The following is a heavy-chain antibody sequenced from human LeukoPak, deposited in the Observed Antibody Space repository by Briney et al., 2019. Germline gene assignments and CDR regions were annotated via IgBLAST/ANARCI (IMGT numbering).Heavy chain of an antibody. CDR3: ARDRASGPYYYDSSGYSDAFAI. J-gene: IGHJ3*02. CDR2: ISNSNNYI. Sequence: GGSLRLSCAASGFTFSSYSMNWVRQAPGKGLEWVSSISNSNNYIYYPASVKGLFTIASDNAKNSLDLQMNSLGAEATAVYYCARDRASGPYYYDSSGYSDAFAIWGEGTMVTVSS. CDR1: GFTFSSYS. D-gene: IGHD3-22*01. V-gene: IGHV3-21*01.